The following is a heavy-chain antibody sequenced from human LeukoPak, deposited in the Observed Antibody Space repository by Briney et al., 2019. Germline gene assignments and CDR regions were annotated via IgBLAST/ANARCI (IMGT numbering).Heavy chain of an antibody. D-gene: IGHD3-22*01. Sequence: SETLSLTCAVYGGSFSGYYWSWIRQPPGKVLEWIGEINHSGSTNYNPSLKSRVTISVDTSKNQFSLKLSSVTAADTAVYYCASYYYDSSGYYDYWGQGTLVTVSS. CDR2: INHSGST. CDR1: GGSFSGYY. CDR3: ASYYYDSSGYYDY. V-gene: IGHV4-34*01. J-gene: IGHJ4*02.